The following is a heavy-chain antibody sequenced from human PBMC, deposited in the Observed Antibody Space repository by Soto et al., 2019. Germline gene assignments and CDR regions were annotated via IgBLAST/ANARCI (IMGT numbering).Heavy chain of an antibody. Sequence: SVKVSCKASGGTFSSYAISWVRQAPGQGLEWMGGIIPIFGTANYAQKFQGRVTITADESTSTAYMELSSLRSEDTAVYYCARGIIGLHYYYYGMDVWGQGTTVTVSS. CDR1: GGTFSSYA. V-gene: IGHV1-69*13. CDR3: ARGIIGLHYYYYGMDV. J-gene: IGHJ6*02. CDR2: IIPIFGTA. D-gene: IGHD2-15*01.